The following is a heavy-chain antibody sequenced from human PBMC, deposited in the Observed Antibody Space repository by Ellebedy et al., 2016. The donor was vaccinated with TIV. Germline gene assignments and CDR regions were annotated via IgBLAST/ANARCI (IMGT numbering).Heavy chain of an antibody. V-gene: IGHV3-21*01. Sequence: GESLKISCVGSGFTFRTYSMNWVRQTPGKVMEWVSSISSRSDYIYYADSVRGRFTICRDNAENSLYLRMDHLRAEDTAVYYCARGPPHYGDVAVRDRFDPWGQGTLVTVAS. CDR3: ARGPPHYGDVAVRDRFDP. CDR1: GFTFRTYS. J-gene: IGHJ5*02. D-gene: IGHD4-17*01. CDR2: ISSRSDYI.